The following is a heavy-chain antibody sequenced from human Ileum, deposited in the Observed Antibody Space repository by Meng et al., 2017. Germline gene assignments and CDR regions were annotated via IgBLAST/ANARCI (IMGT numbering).Heavy chain of an antibody. CDR3: ARGGRGDYVGDY. CDR2: IYATGST. J-gene: IGHJ4*02. CDR1: GDSIGSGNYY. Sequence: LRLSCIVSGDSIGSGNYYWSWIRQPAGKGLEWFGRIYATGSTSYNTSLESRVTISRDTSKKQFSLKLTSVTAADTAVYYCARGGRGDYVGDYWGQGTLVTVSS. D-gene: IGHD3-10*02. V-gene: IGHV4-61*02.